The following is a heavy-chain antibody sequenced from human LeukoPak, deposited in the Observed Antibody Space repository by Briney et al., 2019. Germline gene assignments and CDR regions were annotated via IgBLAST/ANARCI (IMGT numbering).Heavy chain of an antibody. V-gene: IGHV3-9*01. J-gene: IGHJ6*02. CDR1: GFTFDDYA. CDR3: AKDHIAAAGAYYYYGMDV. D-gene: IGHD6-13*01. CDR2: ISWNSSSI. Sequence: PGRSLRLSCAASGFTFDDYAMHWVRQAPGKGLEWVSGISWNSSSIGYADSVKGRFTISRDNAKNSLYLQMNSLRAEDTALYYCAKDHIAAAGAYYYYGMDVWGQGTTVTVSS.